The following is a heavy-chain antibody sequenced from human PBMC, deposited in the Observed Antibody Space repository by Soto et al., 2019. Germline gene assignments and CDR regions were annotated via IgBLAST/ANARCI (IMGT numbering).Heavy chain of an antibody. D-gene: IGHD6-6*01. Sequence: GGSLRLSCAASGFAFSSHPMSWVRQAPERGLEWVSGISDSGGLTYNADSVKGRFTISRDNSKNTLHLQMNSLGAEDTALYYCARRAFGSSRSFDIWGQGTMVTVSS. CDR2: ISDSGGLT. CDR3: ARRAFGSSRSFDI. CDR1: GFAFSSHP. J-gene: IGHJ3*02. V-gene: IGHV3-23*01.